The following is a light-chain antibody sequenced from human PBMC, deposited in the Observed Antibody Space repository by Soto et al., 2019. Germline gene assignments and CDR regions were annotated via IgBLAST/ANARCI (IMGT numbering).Light chain of an antibody. V-gene: IGKV3-20*01. CDR1: QSVSSSY. J-gene: IGKJ1*01. Sequence: DIVLTKYHETLSLSPGERSTLSCMAIQSVSSSYLAWYQQKPGQAPRLLIYGASSRATVIPDRFSGSGSGTDFTLTISRLEPEDFAMYYCQQYGSLLSWTFGQGGIVDIK. CDR3: QQYGSLLSWT. CDR2: GAS.